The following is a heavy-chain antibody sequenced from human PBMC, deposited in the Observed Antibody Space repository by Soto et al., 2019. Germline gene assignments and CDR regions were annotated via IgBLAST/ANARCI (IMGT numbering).Heavy chain of an antibody. D-gene: IGHD6-13*01. J-gene: IGHJ4*02. CDR3: ARMMAASGTAFDY. Sequence: PGESLKISCKGSDYTFAAYWIGWVRQLPGKGLEWMGTVNPGDSETRYRPSFQGQVTISADKSTSTAYLQWSSLKASDTATYYCARMMAASGTAFDYWGQGALVTVSS. CDR2: VNPGDSET. CDR1: DYTFAAYW. V-gene: IGHV5-51*01.